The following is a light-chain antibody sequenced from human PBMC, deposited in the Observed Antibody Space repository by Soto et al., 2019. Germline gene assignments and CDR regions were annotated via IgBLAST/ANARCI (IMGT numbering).Light chain of an antibody. J-gene: IGKJ3*01. CDR3: QKSNVAPYP. CDR2: AAS. Sequence: DIQMTQSPSSLSASVGDRVTITCRASQGISNYLAWYQQKPGKVPKLLIYAASTLQSVVPSRFSGSGSGTDFTLTISSLQPEDVATYCYQKSNVAPYPFGHGTKLDIK. V-gene: IGKV1-27*01. CDR1: QGISNY.